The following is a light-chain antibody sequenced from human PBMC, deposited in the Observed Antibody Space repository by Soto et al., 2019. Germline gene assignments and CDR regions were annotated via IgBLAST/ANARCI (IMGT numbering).Light chain of an antibody. CDR2: KAS. V-gene: IGKV1-5*03. J-gene: IGKJ1*01. CDR3: QHYNSYSEA. Sequence: DIQMTQSPSTLCGCRCNKVTITFWASQTISSWLAWYQQKPGKAPKLLIYKASTLKSGVPSRFSGSGSGTEFTLTISSLQPDDFATYYCQHYNSYSEAFGQGTKVDIK. CDR1: QTISSW.